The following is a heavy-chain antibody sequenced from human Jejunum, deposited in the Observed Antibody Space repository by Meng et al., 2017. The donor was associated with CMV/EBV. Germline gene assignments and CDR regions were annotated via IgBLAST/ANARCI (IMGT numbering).Heavy chain of an antibody. D-gene: IGHD6-13*01. CDR2: VYSTGST. J-gene: IGHJ4*02. V-gene: IGHV4-39*07. Sequence: VQGLGQGRGDLSETLSLPCTFSGGSKSGCSYYWGWIGQPPGRGLECLATVYSTGSTYYDPSLKSRVTISVDTSKNQFSLRLSSVTAADTAVYYCARVWQPNYYFDYWGQGTLVTVSS. CDR3: ARVWQPNYYFDY. CDR1: GGSKSGCSYY.